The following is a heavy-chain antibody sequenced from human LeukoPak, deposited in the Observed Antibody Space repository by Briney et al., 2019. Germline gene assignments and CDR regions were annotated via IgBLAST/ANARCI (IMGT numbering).Heavy chain of an antibody. D-gene: IGHD5-12*01. CDR2: ISSSSSYI. J-gene: IGHJ4*02. Sequence: GGSLRLSCAASGFTFSSYSMNWVRQAPGKGLEWVSSISSSSSYIYYADSVKGRFTISRDNSKNTLYLQMNSLRAEDTAVYYCARGSSGYHNTGGQGTLVTVSS. V-gene: IGHV3-21*01. CDR3: ARGSSGYHNT. CDR1: GFTFSSYS.